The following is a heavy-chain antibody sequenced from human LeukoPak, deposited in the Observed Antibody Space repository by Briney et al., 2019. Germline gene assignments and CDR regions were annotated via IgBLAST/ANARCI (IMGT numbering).Heavy chain of an antibody. Sequence: SETLSLTCTVSGGSIGSYYWSWIRQPPGKGLEWIGYIYYSGSTNYNPSLKSRVTISVDTSKNQFSLKLSSVSAADTAVYYCAKYCSGGSCQLDAFDIWGQGTMVTVSS. CDR1: GGSIGSYY. V-gene: IGHV4-59*01. J-gene: IGHJ3*02. D-gene: IGHD2-15*01. CDR3: AKYCSGGSCQLDAFDI. CDR2: IYYSGST.